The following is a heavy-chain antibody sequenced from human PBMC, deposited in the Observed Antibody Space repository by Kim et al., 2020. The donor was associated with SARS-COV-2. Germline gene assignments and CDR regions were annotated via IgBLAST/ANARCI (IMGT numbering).Heavy chain of an antibody. Sequence: ASVKVSCQASGDTFTNFGISWVRQAPGQGLEWMGWISGYDGETNYAQHFQGRVTLTADTSTNTAYLELRTLMADDTAVYFGSKSGRFFVWG. CDR1: GDTFTNFG. CDR3: SKSGRFFV. V-gene: IGHV1-18*01. D-gene: IGHD3-16*01. J-gene: IGHJ3*01. CDR2: ISGYDGET.